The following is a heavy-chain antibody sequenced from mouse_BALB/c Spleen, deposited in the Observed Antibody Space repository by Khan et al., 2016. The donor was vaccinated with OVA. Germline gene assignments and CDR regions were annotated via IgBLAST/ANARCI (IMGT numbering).Heavy chain of an antibody. J-gene: IGHJ2*01. CDR2: ISYSGST. Sequence: EVQLQESGPGLVKPSQSLSLTCTVSGYSITSGYGWNWIRQFPGNKLEWMGYISYSGSTNYNPSLKSRISITRDTSKNQFFLQLNSVTTEDRATYYCARTARIKYWGQGTTLTVSS. D-gene: IGHD1-2*01. V-gene: IGHV3-2*02. CDR1: GYSITSGYG. CDR3: ARTARIKY.